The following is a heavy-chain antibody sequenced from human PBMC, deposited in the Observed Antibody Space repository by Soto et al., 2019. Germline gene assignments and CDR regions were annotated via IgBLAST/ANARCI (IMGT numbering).Heavy chain of an antibody. Sequence: QVQLVQSGAEVKKPGASVKVSCKASGYTFTSYYMYWVRQAPGQGLEWMGIINPSGGSTSYAQKFQGRVTMTRDPSTSTVYVERSSLRAEDTAVYYCAREVDSGYDWDYWGQGTLVTVSS. CDR1: GYTFTSYY. CDR2: INPSGGST. CDR3: AREVDSGYDWDY. V-gene: IGHV1-46*03. D-gene: IGHD5-12*01. J-gene: IGHJ4*02.